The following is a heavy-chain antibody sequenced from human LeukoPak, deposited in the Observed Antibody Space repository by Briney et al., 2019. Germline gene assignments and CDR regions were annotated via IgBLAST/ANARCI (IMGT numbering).Heavy chain of an antibody. V-gene: IGHV4-61*02. J-gene: IGHJ3*02. D-gene: IGHD3-22*01. Sequence: SETLSLTCTVSGGSISSRSHYWSWIRQPAGKGLEWIGRIYTSGSTNYNPSLKSRVTLSVDTSKNQFSLKLSSVTAADTAVYYCARSGYLIRGDAFDIWGQGTMVTVSS. CDR3: ARSGYLIRGDAFDI. CDR1: GGSISSRSHY. CDR2: IYTSGST.